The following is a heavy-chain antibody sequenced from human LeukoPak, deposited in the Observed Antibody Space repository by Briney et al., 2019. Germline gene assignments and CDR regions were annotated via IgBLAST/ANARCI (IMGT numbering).Heavy chain of an antibody. V-gene: IGHV3-23*01. J-gene: IGHJ2*01. CDR1: GFTFSTYA. D-gene: IGHD2-15*01. CDR3: AKEPEYYCSGGSCYVWYLDL. CDR2: LSDSGGYT. Sequence: GGSLRLSCAASGFTFSTYAMTWVRQAPEKGLEWVSSLSDSGGYTYYADSVKGRFTISRDNSKNTLYLQMNSLRAEDTAVYYCAKEPEYYCSGGSCYVWYLDLWGRGTLVTVSS.